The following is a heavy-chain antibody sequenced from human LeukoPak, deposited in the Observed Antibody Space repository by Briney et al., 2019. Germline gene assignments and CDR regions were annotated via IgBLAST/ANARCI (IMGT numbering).Heavy chain of an antibody. Sequence: GGSLRLSCAASGFTFSSYSMNWVRQAPGKGLEWVSSISSSSSYIYYADSVKGRFTISRDNAKNSLYLQMNSLRAEDTAVYYCARGVGYYDFWEGYMDVWGKGTTVTVSS. CDR3: ARGVGYYDFWEGYMDV. J-gene: IGHJ6*03. CDR1: GFTFSSYS. V-gene: IGHV3-21*01. D-gene: IGHD3-3*01. CDR2: ISSSSSYI.